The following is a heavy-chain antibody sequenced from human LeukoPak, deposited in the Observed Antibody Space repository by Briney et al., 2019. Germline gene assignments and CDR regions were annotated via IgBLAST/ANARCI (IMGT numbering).Heavy chain of an antibody. D-gene: IGHD3-10*01. CDR2: ISSGSSTI. CDR1: GFTFSSYS. CDR3: AKHHWGAIRGEFDY. V-gene: IGHV3-48*01. Sequence: GGSLRLSCAASGFTFSSYSMNWVRQAPGKGLEWVSYISSGSSTIYYADSVKGRFTISRDNSKNTLYLQMNSLRAEDTAVYLCAKHHWGAIRGEFDYWGQGTLVTVSS. J-gene: IGHJ4*02.